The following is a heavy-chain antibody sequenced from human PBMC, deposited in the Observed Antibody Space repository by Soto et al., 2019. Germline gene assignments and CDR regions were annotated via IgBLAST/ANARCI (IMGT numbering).Heavy chain of an antibody. J-gene: IGHJ4*02. D-gene: IGHD3-22*01. Sequence: SVKVTCKASGGTINSYSISWVRQAKRQGLEWMGGIIPIFGTANYAQKFQGRVTITADESTSTAYMELSSLRSEDTAVYYCARHGIDYYDSTGNLDYWGQGTLVTVSS. CDR2: IIPIFGTA. V-gene: IGHV1-69*13. CDR3: ARHGIDYYDSTGNLDY. CDR1: GGTINSYS.